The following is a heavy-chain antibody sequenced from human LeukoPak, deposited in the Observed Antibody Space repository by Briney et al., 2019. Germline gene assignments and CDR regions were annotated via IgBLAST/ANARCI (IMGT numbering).Heavy chain of an antibody. Sequence: PSETLSLTCTVSGGSVSSGSYYWSWIRQPPGKGLEWIVYIYYSGSTNYNPSLKSRVTISVDTSKNQFSLKLSSVTAADTAVYYCARGAGWFGELYYWGQGTLVTVSS. V-gene: IGHV4-61*01. CDR3: ARGAGWFGELYY. CDR2: IYYSGST. D-gene: IGHD3-10*01. CDR1: GGSVSSGSYY. J-gene: IGHJ4*02.